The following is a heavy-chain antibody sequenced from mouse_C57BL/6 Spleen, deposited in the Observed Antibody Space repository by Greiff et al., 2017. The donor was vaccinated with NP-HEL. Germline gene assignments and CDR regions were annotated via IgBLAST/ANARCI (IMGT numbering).Heavy chain of an antibody. V-gene: IGHV3-2*02. J-gene: IGHJ2*01. CDR1: GYSITSGYG. Sequence: DVQLQESGPGLVKPSQSLSLTCTVTGYSITSGYGWNWIRQFPGNKLEWMGYISYSGSTNYNQSLKSRISLTRDTSKNQFFLQLNSVTTEDTATYYRARTARIKYWGQGITLTVSS. D-gene: IGHD1-2*01. CDR3: ARTARIKY. CDR2: ISYSGST.